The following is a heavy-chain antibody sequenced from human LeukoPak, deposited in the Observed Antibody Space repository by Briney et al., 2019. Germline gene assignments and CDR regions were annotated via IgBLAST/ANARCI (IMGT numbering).Heavy chain of an antibody. D-gene: IGHD1-7*01. J-gene: IGHJ4*02. CDR2: IYYSGST. CDR1: GGSISSYY. CDR3: ARVELGITGTKRGYYFDY. V-gene: IGHV4-59*01. Sequence: SETLSLTCTVSGGSISSYYWSWIRQPPGKGLEWIGYIYYSGSTNYNPSLKSRVTISVDTSKNQFSLKLSSVTAADTAVYYCARVELGITGTKRGYYFDYWGQGALVTVSS.